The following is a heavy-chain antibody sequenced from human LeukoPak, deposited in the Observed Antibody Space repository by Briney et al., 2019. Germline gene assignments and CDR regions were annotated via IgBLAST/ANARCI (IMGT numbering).Heavy chain of an antibody. D-gene: IGHD3-16*02. V-gene: IGHV1-18*04. CDR3: ARDNLRGVIGDPFDY. J-gene: IGHJ4*02. Sequence: GASVKVSCKASGYTFTSYGISWVRQAPGQGLEWMGWISAYNGNTNYAQKLQGRVTMTTDTSTSAAYMELRSLRSDDTAVYYCARDNLRGVIGDPFDYWGQGTLVTVSS. CDR2: ISAYNGNT. CDR1: GYTFTSYG.